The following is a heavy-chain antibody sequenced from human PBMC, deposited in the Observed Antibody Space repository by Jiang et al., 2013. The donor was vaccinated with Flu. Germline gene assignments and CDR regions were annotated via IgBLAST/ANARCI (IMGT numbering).Heavy chain of an antibody. J-gene: IGHJ6*03. CDR2: IYDTGST. CDR1: GGSISSYY. CDR3: ARGLFLEWIRRGNYYMDV. Sequence: GPGLVKPSETLSLTCNVSGGSISSYYWSWIRQSPGKGLEWIGYIYDTGSTKYNPSLKSRVTISVDTSKNQFSLKMSAVTAADTAVYYCARGLFLEWIRRGNYYMDVWGKGTTVTVSS. D-gene: IGHD3-3*01. V-gene: IGHV4-59*01.